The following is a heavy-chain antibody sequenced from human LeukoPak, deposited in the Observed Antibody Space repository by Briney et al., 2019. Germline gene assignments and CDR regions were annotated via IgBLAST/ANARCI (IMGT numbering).Heavy chain of an antibody. D-gene: IGHD2-21*02. CDR3: ARENIVVVTAIRDAFDI. V-gene: IGHV3-21*01. CDR2: ISSSSTYI. CDR1: GFTFSTYS. J-gene: IGHJ3*02. Sequence: GGSLRLSCAASGFTFSTYSMNWVRQAPGKGLEWVSSISSSSTYIYYADSVKGRFTISRDNAKNSLCLQMNSLRDEDTAVYYCARENIVVVTAIRDAFDIWGQGTMVTVSS.